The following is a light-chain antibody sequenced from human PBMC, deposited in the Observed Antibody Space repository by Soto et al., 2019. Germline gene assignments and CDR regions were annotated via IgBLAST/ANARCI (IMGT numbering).Light chain of an antibody. CDR1: QSISSY. CDR3: QQYNSFPWT. J-gene: IGKJ1*01. CDR2: AAS. V-gene: IGKV1-39*01. Sequence: DIQMTQSPSSLSASVGDRVTITCRASQSISSYLNWYQQKPGKAPKLLIYAASSLQSGVPSRFSGSGSGTDFTLTISSLQPEDFATYYCQQYNSFPWTFGLGTKV.